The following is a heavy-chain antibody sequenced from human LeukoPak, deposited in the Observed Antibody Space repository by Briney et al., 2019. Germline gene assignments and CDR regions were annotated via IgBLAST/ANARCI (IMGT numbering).Heavy chain of an antibody. CDR3: ARVSSRDGYKRAFDI. Sequence: PSETLSLTCTVSGGSISSSSYYWGWIRQPPGKGLEWIGYIYYSGSTNYNPSLKSRVTISVDTSKNQFSLKLSSVTAADTAVYYCARVSSRDGYKRAFDIWGQGTMVTVSS. J-gene: IGHJ3*02. D-gene: IGHD5-24*01. V-gene: IGHV4-61*05. CDR1: GGSISSSSYY. CDR2: IYYSGST.